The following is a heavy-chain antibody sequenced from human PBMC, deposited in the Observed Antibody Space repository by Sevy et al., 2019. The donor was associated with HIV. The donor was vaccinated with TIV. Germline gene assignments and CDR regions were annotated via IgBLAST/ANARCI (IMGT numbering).Heavy chain of an antibody. V-gene: IGHV3-23*01. CDR1: GFTFSSYD. CDR2: ISPTGGTT. CDR3: AKDLEQQLGPDY. D-gene: IGHD6-13*01. Sequence: GGSLRLSCAASGFTFSSYDMSWVRQAPGKGLEWLSGISPTGGTTHYAESVKRRFIISRDNSKKTLFLQMNSLRAEDKVLYYCAKDLEQQLGPDYWGQGTQVTVSS. J-gene: IGHJ4*02.